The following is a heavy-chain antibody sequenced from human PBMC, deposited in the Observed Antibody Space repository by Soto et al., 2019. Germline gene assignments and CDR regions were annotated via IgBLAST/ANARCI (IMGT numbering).Heavy chain of an antibody. D-gene: IGHD1-1*01. CDR3: ARGDSWQQQQYDPPDY. CDR2: IIPLFGGG. CDR1: GGTFSSHN. J-gene: IGHJ4*02. Sequence: QVQLEQSGAEVQKPGSSVKVSCKATGGTFSSHNIHWVRQAPGQGLEWMGSIIPLFGGGNFAPRFQGRLTITADESKNTAFLELSSLTSEDTAVYFCARGDSWQQQQYDPPDYWGQGTLVTVSS. V-gene: IGHV1-69*18.